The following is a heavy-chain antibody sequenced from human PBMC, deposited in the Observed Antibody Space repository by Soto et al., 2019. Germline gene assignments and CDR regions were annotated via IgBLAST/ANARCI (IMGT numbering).Heavy chain of an antibody. V-gene: IGHV4-59*01. J-gene: IGHJ5*02. CDR3: ASTGLLWFGESPVFDP. Sequence: PSETLSLTCTVSGGSISSYYWSWIRQPPGKGLEWIGYIYYSGSTNYNPSLKSRVTISVDTSKNQFSLKLSSVTAADTAVYYCASTGLLWFGESPVFDPWGQGTLVTVSS. CDR2: IYYSGST. CDR1: GGSISSYY. D-gene: IGHD3-10*01.